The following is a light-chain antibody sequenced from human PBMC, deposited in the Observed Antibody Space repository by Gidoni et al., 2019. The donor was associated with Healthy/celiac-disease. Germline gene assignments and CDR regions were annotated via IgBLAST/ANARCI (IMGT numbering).Light chain of an antibody. CDR2: EVS. Sequence: QSALPQPASVSGSPGQSITISCTGTSSDVGSYNLVSGYQQHPGKAPKLMIYEVSKRPSGVSNRFSGSKSGNTASLTISGLQAEDEADYYCCSYAGSSTWVFGGGTKLTVL. CDR1: SSDVGSYNL. J-gene: IGLJ3*02. V-gene: IGLV2-23*02. CDR3: CSYAGSSTWV.